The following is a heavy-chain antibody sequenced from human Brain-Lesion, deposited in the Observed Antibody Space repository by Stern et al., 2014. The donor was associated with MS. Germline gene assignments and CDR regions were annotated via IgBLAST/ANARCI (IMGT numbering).Heavy chain of an antibody. CDR2: INPKSGGT. Sequence: QDQLVQSGAEVKKPGASVKVSCKASGYTFTGYYMHWVRKAPGQGLERMGWINPKSGGTNYAQKFQGWVTMTRDTSINTACMELSRLRSDDTAVYYCATYYYDSTGYNDFWGQGTLVTVSS. J-gene: IGHJ4*02. CDR3: ATYYYDSTGYNDF. V-gene: IGHV1-2*04. D-gene: IGHD3-22*01. CDR1: GYTFTGYY.